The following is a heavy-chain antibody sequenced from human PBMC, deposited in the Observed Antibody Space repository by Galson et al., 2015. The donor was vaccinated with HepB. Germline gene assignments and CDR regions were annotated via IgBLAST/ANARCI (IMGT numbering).Heavy chain of an antibody. CDR1: GFTFSNYG. CDR3: VRESSRGLTKKYYYGMDV. D-gene: IGHD3-10*01. Sequence: SLRLSCAASGFTFSNYGMHWVRQAPGKGLESVSVIFNTGTTFYADAVKGRFTISTDNSRNTVYLQMRTLRADDTAVYYCVRESSRGLTKKYYYGMDVWGQGTTVSVSS. J-gene: IGHJ6*02. V-gene: IGHV3-NL1*01. CDR2: IFNTGTT.